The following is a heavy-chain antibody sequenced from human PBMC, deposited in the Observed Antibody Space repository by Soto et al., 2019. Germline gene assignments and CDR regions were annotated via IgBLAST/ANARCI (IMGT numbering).Heavy chain of an antibody. J-gene: IGHJ6*02. CDR3: ARGLYSGSYRPRYYYYGMDV. CDR2: ISYDGSNK. CDR1: GFTFSSYA. V-gene: IGHV3-30-3*01. D-gene: IGHD1-26*01. Sequence: GGSLRLSCAASGFTFSSYAMHWVRQAPGKGLEWVAVISYDGSNKYYADSVKGRFTISRDNSKNTLYLQMNSLRAEDTAVYYCARGLYSGSYRPRYYYYGMDVWGQGTTVTVSS.